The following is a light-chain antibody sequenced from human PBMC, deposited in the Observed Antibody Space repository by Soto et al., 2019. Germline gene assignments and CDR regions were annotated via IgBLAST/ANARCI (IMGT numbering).Light chain of an antibody. J-gene: IGKJ1*01. CDR3: QQYNNWPPP. Sequence: EIVMTQSPATLSVSPGERATLSCRASQSVSSNLAWYQQKPGQDPRLLIYGASTRATGIPARFSGSGSGTEFTLTISRLQSEDFADYYCQQYNNWPPPVGQGTKVEIK. CDR1: QSVSSN. CDR2: GAS. V-gene: IGKV3-15*01.